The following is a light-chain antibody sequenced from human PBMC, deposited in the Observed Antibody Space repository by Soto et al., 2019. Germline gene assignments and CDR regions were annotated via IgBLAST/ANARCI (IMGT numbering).Light chain of an antibody. CDR1: QSIRSW. V-gene: IGKV1-5*01. J-gene: IGKJ4*01. Sequence: DIQPTQSPPILSAYVGDRVTITCRASQSIRSWLAWYQQKPGKAPKLLIYDAYSLESGVPSRFSGRRSGTEFTLTTAGLQSEDFATSYCQQYESYSPLTFGGGTKVDIK. CDR2: DAY. CDR3: QQYESYSPLT.